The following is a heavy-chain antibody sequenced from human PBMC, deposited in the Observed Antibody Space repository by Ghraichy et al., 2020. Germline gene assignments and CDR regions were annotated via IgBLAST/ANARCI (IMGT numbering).Heavy chain of an antibody. D-gene: IGHD3/OR15-3a*01. V-gene: IGHV4-39*01. CDR3: ARHEPLWAAHAFDI. CDR2: IYYSGST. CDR1: GGSISSSSYY. J-gene: IGHJ3*02. Sequence: SETLSLTCTVSGGSISSSSYYWGWIRQPPGKGLEWIGSIYYSGSTYYNPSLKSRVTISVDTSKNQFSLKLSSVTAADTAVYYCARHEPLWAAHAFDIWGQGTMVTVSS.